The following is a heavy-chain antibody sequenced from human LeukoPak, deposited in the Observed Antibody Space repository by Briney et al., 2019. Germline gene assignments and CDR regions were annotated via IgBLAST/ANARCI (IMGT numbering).Heavy chain of an antibody. Sequence: GASVTVSFKASGYTFTNYGITWVRQAPGQGLEWMGWISAYNGNTNYSQKLQGRVTMTTDTSTSTAYMELRSLRSDDTAVYYCARDPGDIVVVVAGNYMDVWGKGTTVTVSS. D-gene: IGHD2-15*01. J-gene: IGHJ6*03. V-gene: IGHV1-18*01. CDR2: ISAYNGNT. CDR1: GYTFTNYG. CDR3: ARDPGDIVVVVAGNYMDV.